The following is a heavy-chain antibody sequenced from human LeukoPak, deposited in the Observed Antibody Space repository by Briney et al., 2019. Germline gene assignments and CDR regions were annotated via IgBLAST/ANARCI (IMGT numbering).Heavy chain of an antibody. J-gene: IGHJ6*03. CDR3: ARGPPDYYYYMDV. CDR1: GFTFSSYA. Sequence: GSLRLSCAASGFTFSSYAMHWFRQAPGKGLEWVAVISYDGSNKYYADSVKGRFTISRDNSKNTLYLQMNSLRAEDTAVYYCARGPPDYYYYMDVWGKGTTVTVSS. V-gene: IGHV3-30*01. CDR2: ISYDGSNK.